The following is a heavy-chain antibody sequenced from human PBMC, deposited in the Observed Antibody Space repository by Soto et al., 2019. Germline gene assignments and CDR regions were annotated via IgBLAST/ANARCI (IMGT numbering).Heavy chain of an antibody. CDR2: IIPIFGTA. V-gene: IGHV1-69*13. CDR1: GCTFSSYA. CDR3: ASGDSSGYYYYFDY. Sequence: AVKVSCKASGCTFSSYAISWVRQAPGQGLEWMGGIIPIFGTANYAQKFQGRVTITADESTSTAYMELSRLRSEDTAVYYCASGDSSGYYYYFDYWGQGTLVTVS. J-gene: IGHJ4*02. D-gene: IGHD3-22*01.